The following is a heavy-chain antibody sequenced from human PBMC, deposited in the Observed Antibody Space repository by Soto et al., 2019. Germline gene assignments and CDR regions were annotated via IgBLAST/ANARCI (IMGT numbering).Heavy chain of an antibody. J-gene: IGHJ4*02. CDR3: ARGSEDLTSNFDY. CDR1: GFTFTRYS. Sequence: PGGSLRLSCAASGFTFTRYSMNWVRQAPGKGLEWVSSISSTTNYIYYADSMKGRFTVSRDDAKNSVYLEVNSLSAEVTAVYYCARGSEDLTSNFDYWGQGTLVTVSS. CDR2: ISSTTNYI. V-gene: IGHV3-21*01.